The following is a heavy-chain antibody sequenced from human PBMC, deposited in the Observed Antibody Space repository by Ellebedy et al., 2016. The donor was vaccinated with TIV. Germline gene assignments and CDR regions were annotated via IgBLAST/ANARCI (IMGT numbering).Heavy chain of an antibody. CDR3: ARDLAAFIAAAGINDY. Sequence: GGSLRLXXAASGFTFSSYWMSWVRQAPGKGLEWVANIKQDGSEKYYVDSVKGRFTISRDNAKNSLYLQMNSLRAEDTAVYYCARDLAAFIAAAGINDYWGQGTLVTVSS. D-gene: IGHD6-13*01. CDR1: GFTFSSYW. V-gene: IGHV3-7*01. CDR2: IKQDGSEK. J-gene: IGHJ4*02.